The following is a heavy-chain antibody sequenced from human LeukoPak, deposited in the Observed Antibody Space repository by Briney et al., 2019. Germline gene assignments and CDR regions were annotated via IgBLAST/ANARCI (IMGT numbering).Heavy chain of an antibody. CDR2: IGTYGGDT. V-gene: IGHV1-18*01. CDR1: TSR. Sequence: GASVKVSCKATSRISWVRQAPGQGLEWMGWIGTYGGDTYYAQKFQGRNTVTTDTSTSTVYMELRNLRSDDTAVYYCARDLWNFYDDSGYNRDFDSWGQGTLVTVSS. D-gene: IGHD3-22*01. J-gene: IGHJ5*01. CDR3: ARDLWNFYDDSGYNRDFDS.